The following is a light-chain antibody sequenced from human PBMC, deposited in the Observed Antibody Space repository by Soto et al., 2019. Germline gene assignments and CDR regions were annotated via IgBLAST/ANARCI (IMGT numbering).Light chain of an antibody. CDR1: SSDVGNYNV. CDR3: GSYAKGNIYV. Sequence: QSALTQPASVSGSPGQSITISCAGTSSDVGNYNVVSWYQQHPGKAPKLMIYENNKRPSGVSNRFSGSKSGNTASLTISGLQVEDEADYHCGSYAKGNIYVFGPGTRVTVL. CDR2: ENN. J-gene: IGLJ1*01. V-gene: IGLV2-23*01.